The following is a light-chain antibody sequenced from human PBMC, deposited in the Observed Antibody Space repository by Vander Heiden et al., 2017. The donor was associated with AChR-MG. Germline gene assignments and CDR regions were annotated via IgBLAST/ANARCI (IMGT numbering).Light chain of an antibody. V-gene: IGLV2-14*03. CDR3: TSYAGGKSRSVV. CDR1: SSDVEDFKY. CDR2: EVT. Sequence: QSALTQPASVSASLGQTITLSCTRGSSDVEDFKYVSWYQQHPGRAPKLVIYEVTKRPSGVANRFSGSKSGNTASLTISGVLPEDEADYHCTSYAGGKSRSVVFGRGTKLTVV. J-gene: IGLJ2*01.